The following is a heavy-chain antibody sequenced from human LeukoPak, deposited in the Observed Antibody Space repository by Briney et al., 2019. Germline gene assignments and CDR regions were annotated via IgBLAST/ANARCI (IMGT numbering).Heavy chain of an antibody. CDR2: ISSSGSTI. CDR1: GFTFSSYE. D-gene: IGHD3-3*01. Sequence: GGSLRLSCAASGFTFSSYEMNWVRQAPGKGLEWVSYISSSGSTIYYADSVKGRFTISRDNAKDSLYLQMNSLRAEDTAVYYCAKALRFLEWLLSAAFDYWGQGTLVTVSS. J-gene: IGHJ4*02. V-gene: IGHV3-48*03. CDR3: AKALRFLEWLLSAAFDY.